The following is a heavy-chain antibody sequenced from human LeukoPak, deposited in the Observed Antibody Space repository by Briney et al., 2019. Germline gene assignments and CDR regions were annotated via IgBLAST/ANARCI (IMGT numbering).Heavy chain of an antibody. Sequence: GGSLRLSCAASGFTFSNFWVHWVRQAPGKGLVWVARISTVGTRTDYADSVRGRFTTSRDNAKNTISLQMNSLTAEDTAVYYCVRSMSGTNDFWGQGTVVSVSS. D-gene: IGHD1-1*01. J-gene: IGHJ4*02. CDR2: ISTVGTRT. CDR3: VRSMSGTNDF. V-gene: IGHV3-74*01. CDR1: GFTFSNFW.